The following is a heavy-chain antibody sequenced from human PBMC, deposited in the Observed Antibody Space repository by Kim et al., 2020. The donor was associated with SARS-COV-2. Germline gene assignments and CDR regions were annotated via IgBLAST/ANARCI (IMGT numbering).Heavy chain of an antibody. D-gene: IGHD2-15*01. V-gene: IGHV3-48*01. CDR2: SSSSTI. CDR3: ARGGGDY. J-gene: IGHJ4*02. Sequence: SSSSTIYYADSVKGRFTISRDNAKSSLYLQMNSLRAEDTAVYYCARGGGDYWGQGTLVTVSS.